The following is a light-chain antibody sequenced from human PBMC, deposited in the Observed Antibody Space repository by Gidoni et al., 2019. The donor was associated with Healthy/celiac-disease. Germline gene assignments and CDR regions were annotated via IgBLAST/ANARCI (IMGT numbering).Light chain of an antibody. Sequence: DIQMTQSPSSLSASVGDRVTITCRASQSIISYLNWYQQKPGKAPKLLIYAASRLQSGGPSRFSGSGSGTDFTLTISSLQPEDFATYYCQQSDSTLIFTFGPGTKVDIK. V-gene: IGKV1-39*01. J-gene: IGKJ3*01. CDR1: QSIISY. CDR3: QQSDSTLIFT. CDR2: AAS.